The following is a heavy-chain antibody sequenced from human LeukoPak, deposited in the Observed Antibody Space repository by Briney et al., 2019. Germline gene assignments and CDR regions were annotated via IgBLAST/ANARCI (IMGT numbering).Heavy chain of an antibody. D-gene: IGHD3-22*01. CDR3: ARGDRYYDSSGYYMFQH. CDR1: GGSFSGYY. Sequence: PSETLSLTCAVYGGSFSGYYWSWIRRPPGKGLEWIGEINHSGSTNYNPSPKSRVTISVDTSKNQFSLKLSSVTAADTAVYYCARGDRYYDSSGYYMFQHWGQGTLVTVSS. V-gene: IGHV4-34*01. CDR2: INHSGST. J-gene: IGHJ1*01.